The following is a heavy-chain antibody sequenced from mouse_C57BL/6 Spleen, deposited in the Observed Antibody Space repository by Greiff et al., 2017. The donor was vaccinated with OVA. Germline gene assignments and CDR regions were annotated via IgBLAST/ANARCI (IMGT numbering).Heavy chain of an antibody. CDR2: INPNNGGT. CDR1: GYTFTDYN. Sequence: EVQLQESGPELVKPGASVKIPCKASGYTFTDYNMDWVKQSHGKSLEWIGDINPNNGGTIYNQKFKGKATLTVDKSSSTAYMELRSLTSEDTAVYYCARRRYGSSYGYFDVWGTGTTVTVSS. J-gene: IGHJ1*03. V-gene: IGHV1-18*01. D-gene: IGHD1-1*01. CDR3: ARRRYGSSYGYFDV.